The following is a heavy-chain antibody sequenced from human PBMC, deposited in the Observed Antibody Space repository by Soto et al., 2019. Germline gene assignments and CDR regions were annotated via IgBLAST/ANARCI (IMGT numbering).Heavy chain of an antibody. CDR2: IYYSGST. Sequence: SETLSLTCTVSGYSISSSSYYWGWIRQPPGKGLEWIGSIYYSGSTYYNPSLKSRVTISVDTSKNQFSLKLSSVTAADTAIYYCARDWAVGGSSWYLGYWGQGTLVTVS. CDR3: ARDWAVGGSSWYLGY. D-gene: IGHD6-13*01. V-gene: IGHV4-39*02. CDR1: GYSISSSSYY. J-gene: IGHJ4*02.